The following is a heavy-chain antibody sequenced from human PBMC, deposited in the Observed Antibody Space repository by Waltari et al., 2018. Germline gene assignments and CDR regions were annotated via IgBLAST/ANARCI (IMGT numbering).Heavy chain of an antibody. CDR2: IYTSGGT. D-gene: IGHD3-16*02. Sequence: QVQLQESGPGLVKPSQTLSLTCTVSGGSISSGSYYWSWIRQPAGKGLEWIGRIYTSGGTNYNPSLKSRVTISVDTSKNQFSLKLSSVTAADTAVYYCARDRIYDYVWGSYRSDAFDIWGQGTMVTVSS. J-gene: IGHJ3*02. CDR3: ARDRIYDYVWGSYRSDAFDI. V-gene: IGHV4-61*02. CDR1: GGSISSGSYY.